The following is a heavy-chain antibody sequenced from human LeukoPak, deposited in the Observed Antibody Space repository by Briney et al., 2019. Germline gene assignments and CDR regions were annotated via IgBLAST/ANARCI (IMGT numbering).Heavy chain of an antibody. CDR2: ISGSGGST. D-gene: IGHD1-1*01. CDR3: ARDVGQLFTTPFDY. Sequence: GGSLRLSCAASGFTFSSYAMSWVRQAPGKGLEWVSAISGSGGSTYYADSVKGRFTLSRDNAKNSLYLQMNSLRVEDTAVYYCARDVGQLFTTPFDYWGQGTLVTVSS. V-gene: IGHV3-23*01. J-gene: IGHJ4*02. CDR1: GFTFSSYA.